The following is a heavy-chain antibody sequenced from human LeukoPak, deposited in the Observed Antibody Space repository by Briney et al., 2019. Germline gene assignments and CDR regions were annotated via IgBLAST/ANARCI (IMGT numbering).Heavy chain of an antibody. Sequence: GSLRPSFAASGFTFSSYSMNWVRPAPGKGLGWVSAISSSSSYIYYADSVKGRFTISRDNAKNSLYLQMNSRRAEDTAVYYCARDLRDSGSSFDYWGQGTLVTVSS. D-gene: IGHD1-26*01. V-gene: IGHV3-21*01. CDR1: GFTFSSYS. J-gene: IGHJ4*02. CDR3: ARDLRDSGSSFDY. CDR2: ISSSSSYI.